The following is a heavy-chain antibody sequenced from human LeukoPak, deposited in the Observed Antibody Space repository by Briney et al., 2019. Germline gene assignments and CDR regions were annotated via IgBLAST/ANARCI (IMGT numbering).Heavy chain of an antibody. J-gene: IGHJ3*02. V-gene: IGHV3-23*01. CDR3: AKAFKPNYYDSSGYPSDAFDI. CDR2: ISGSGGST. Sequence: PGGSLRLSCAASGFTFSSYAMSWVRQAPGKGLEWVSAISGSGGSTYYADSVKGRFTISRDNSKNTLYLQMNSLRAEDTAVYYCAKAFKPNYYDSSGYPSDAFDIWGQGTMVTVSS. D-gene: IGHD3-22*01. CDR1: GFTFSSYA.